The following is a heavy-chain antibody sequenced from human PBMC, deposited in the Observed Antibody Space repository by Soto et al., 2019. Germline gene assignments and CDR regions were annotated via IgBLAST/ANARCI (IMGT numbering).Heavy chain of an antibody. Sequence: SETLSLTCTVSGDSISDFYWSWIRQSPGKGLEWIGYIYNNGVTNYNPSLARRVTISVDTAKKTFSLTLTSVTAADTAIYYYAGHPNWTNFPLFGPWGQGTRVTVSS. CDR1: GDSISDFY. V-gene: IGHV4-4*09. CDR3: AGHPNWTNFPLFGP. D-gene: IGHD3-16*01. J-gene: IGHJ5*01. CDR2: IYNNGVT.